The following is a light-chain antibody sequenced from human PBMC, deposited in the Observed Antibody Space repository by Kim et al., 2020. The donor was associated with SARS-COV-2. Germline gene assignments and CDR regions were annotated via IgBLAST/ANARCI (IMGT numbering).Light chain of an antibody. V-gene: IGKV3-20*01. J-gene: IGKJ2*01. Sequence: IVLTQSPGTLSLSPGERATLSCRASQSLSSEYLAWYQQTSGQPPRLLIFGASSRAAGIPDRFSGSGSGTAFTLTISRLEPEDFAVYYCQKYTRSTPAYTFGQGTKLEIK. CDR3: QKYTRSTPAYT. CDR2: GAS. CDR1: QSLSSEY.